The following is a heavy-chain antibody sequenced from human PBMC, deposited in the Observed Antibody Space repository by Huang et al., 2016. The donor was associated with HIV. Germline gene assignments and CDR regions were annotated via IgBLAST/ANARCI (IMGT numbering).Heavy chain of an antibody. CDR1: GYSFTSYW. CDR2: IYRGDADT. V-gene: IGHV5-51*01. D-gene: IGHD3-10*01. CDR3: AKVWFGEFDAFDI. Sequence: EVQLVQSGAEVKKPGESLKISCKGSGYSFTSYWIGWVRQMPGKGLEWMGIIYRGDADTRYSPSLQGQVTSSANKSISTAYLQWSSLESSDTAMYYCAKVWFGEFDAFDIWGQGTMVTVSS. J-gene: IGHJ3*02.